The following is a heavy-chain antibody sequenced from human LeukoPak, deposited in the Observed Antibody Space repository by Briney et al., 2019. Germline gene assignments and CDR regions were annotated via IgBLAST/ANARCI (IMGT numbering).Heavy chain of an antibody. V-gene: IGHV3-21*01. CDR2: ISSSSSYI. CDR3: ARVLLWFGELSPFDY. CDR1: GFTFSSYS. J-gene: IGHJ4*02. Sequence: GGSLRLSCAASGFTFSSYSMNWVRQAPGKGLEWVSSISSSSSYIYYADSVKGRFTISRDNAKNSLYLQMNSLRAEDTAVYYCARVLLWFGELSPFDYWGQGTLVTVSS. D-gene: IGHD3-10*01.